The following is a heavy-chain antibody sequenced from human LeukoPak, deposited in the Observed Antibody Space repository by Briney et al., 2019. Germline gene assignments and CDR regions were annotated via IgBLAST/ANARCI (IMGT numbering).Heavy chain of an antibody. D-gene: IGHD1-26*01. CDR2: ISSYDST. V-gene: IGHV3-53*01. CDR1: GFTVSSNY. Sequence: QTGGSLRLSCAASGFTVSSNYMSWVRQAPGKGLEWLSLISSYDSTYYADSVKGRFTISRDDSKNTLYLQMNSLKTEDTAVYCCTTDSIVGATSDNDAFVIWGQGTMVTVSS. J-gene: IGHJ3*02. CDR3: TTDSIVGATSDNDAFVI.